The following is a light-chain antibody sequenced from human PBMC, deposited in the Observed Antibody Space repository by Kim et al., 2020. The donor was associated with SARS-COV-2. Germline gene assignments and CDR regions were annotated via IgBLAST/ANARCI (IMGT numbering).Light chain of an antibody. CDR3: QSYDSSNPWV. J-gene: IGLJ3*02. CDR2: EDN. Sequence: KTVASPCTRSGGSIARNYGQGYQQRPGGAATTVISEDNQSPSGVPGRLSGSIDSSSSSASLTISGLKTEDEADYYCQSYDSSNPWVFGGGTQLTVL. V-gene: IGLV6-57*03. CDR1: GGSIARNY.